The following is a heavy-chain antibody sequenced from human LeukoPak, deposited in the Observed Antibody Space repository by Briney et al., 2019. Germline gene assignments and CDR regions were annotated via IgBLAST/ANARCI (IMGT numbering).Heavy chain of an antibody. J-gene: IGHJ4*02. CDR3: ASASNYDSSGSLVY. V-gene: IGHV4-59*12. CDR1: GGSISSYY. D-gene: IGHD3-22*01. Sequence: SETLSLTCTVSGGSISSYYWSWIRQPPGKGLEWIGYIYYSGSTNYNPSLKSRVTISVDTSKNQFSLKLSSVTAADTAVYYCASASNYDSSGSLVYWGQGTLVTVSS. CDR2: IYYSGST.